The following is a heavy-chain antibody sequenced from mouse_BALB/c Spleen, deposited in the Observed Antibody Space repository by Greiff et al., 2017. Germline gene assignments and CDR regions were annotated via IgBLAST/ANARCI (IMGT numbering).Heavy chain of an antibody. Sequence: VQLVESGPGLVAPSQSLSITCTVSGFSLTSYGVHWVRQPPGKGLEWLGVIWDGGSTNYNSALMSRLSISKDNPKSQVFLKMNSLQTDDTAMYYCARASYDYPYAMDYWGQGTSVTVSS. CDR1: GFSLTSYG. CDR3: ARASYDYPYAMDY. J-gene: IGHJ4*01. CDR2: IWDGGST. V-gene: IGHV2-9*02. D-gene: IGHD2-4*01.